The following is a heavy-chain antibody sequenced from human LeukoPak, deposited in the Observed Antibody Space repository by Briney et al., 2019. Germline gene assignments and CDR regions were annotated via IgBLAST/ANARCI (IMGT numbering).Heavy chain of an antibody. CDR1: GFTFRTYW. Sequence: GGSLRLSCAVSGFTFRTYWMTWVRQAPGKGLEAVANINQDGSEKYYVDPVKGRFTISRDNAKNSLYLQMNSLRAEDTAVYYCTKDSYDVGYYFDSWGQGTLVTVSS. J-gene: IGHJ4*02. V-gene: IGHV3-7*01. D-gene: IGHD5-18*01. CDR2: INQDGSEK. CDR3: TKDSYDVGYYFDS.